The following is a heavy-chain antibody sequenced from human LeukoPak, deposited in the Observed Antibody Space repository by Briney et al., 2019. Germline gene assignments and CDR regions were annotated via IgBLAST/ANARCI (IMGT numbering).Heavy chain of an antibody. CDR1: AFTFSDYS. Sequence: GGSLRLSCAASAFTFSDYSMIWVRQAPGKGLEWISYIDPSSSTMYYADSVMGRFTISRDNAKESLYLQMNSLRDEDTAVYYCAREDDSWGPNNLDLWGQGKMVAVSS. CDR2: IDPSSSTM. CDR3: AREDDSWGPNNLDL. V-gene: IGHV3-48*02. D-gene: IGHD7-27*01. J-gene: IGHJ3*01.